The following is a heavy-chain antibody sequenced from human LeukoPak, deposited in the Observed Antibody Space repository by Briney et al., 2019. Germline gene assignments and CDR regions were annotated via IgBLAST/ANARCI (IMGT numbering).Heavy chain of an antibody. V-gene: IGHV4-30-2*01. D-gene: IGHD3-3*01. J-gene: IGHJ4*02. CDR3: ARGGKYYDFWSAD. Sequence: SETQSLTCTVSGGSISSGGYYWSWIRQPPGKGLEWIGYIYHSGSTYYNPSLKSRVTISVDRSKNQFSLKLSSVTAADTAVYYCARGGKYYDFWSADWGQGTLVTVSS. CDR1: GGSISSGGYY. CDR2: IYHSGST.